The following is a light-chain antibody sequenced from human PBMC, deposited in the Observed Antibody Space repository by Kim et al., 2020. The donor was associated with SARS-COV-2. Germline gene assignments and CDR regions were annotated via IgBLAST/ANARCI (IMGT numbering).Light chain of an antibody. V-gene: IGKV3-15*01. CDR3: QQYANWPWT. Sequence: PGERATLSCRASQNIVANLAWYVQKPGQAPRLLIYAATTRVAGVPARFSGSGSGTDFTLTISSLQSEDFAVFSCQQYANWPWTFGQGTKVDIK. CDR2: AAT. CDR1: QNIVAN. J-gene: IGKJ1*01.